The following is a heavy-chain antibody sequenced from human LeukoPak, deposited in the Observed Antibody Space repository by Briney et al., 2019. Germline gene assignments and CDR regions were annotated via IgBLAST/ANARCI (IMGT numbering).Heavy chain of an antibody. Sequence: PSETLSLTCIVSGGSISSYDWSWIRQPAGKGLEWIGRIYSSGSTNYNPSLKSRVTMSVNTSKNQFALKLSSVTAADTAVYYCARDRNGGHFDYWGQGTLVTVPS. V-gene: IGHV4-4*07. D-gene: IGHD3-10*01. CDR1: GGSISSYD. J-gene: IGHJ4*02. CDR2: IYSSGST. CDR3: ARDRNGGHFDY.